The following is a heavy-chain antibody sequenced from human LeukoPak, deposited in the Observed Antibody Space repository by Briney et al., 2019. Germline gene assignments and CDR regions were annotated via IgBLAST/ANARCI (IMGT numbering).Heavy chain of an antibody. V-gene: IGHV1-46*01. CDR1: GYTFTSYY. Sequence: ASVKVSCKASGYTFTSYYMHWVRQAPGQGLEWMGIINPSGGSTSYAQKFQGRVTMTRDTSTSTVYMELSSLRSEDTAVYYCARDYDILTGYYTNYYYYGMDVWGQGTTVTVSS. D-gene: IGHD3-9*01. CDR3: ARDYDILTGYYTNYYYYGMDV. J-gene: IGHJ6*02. CDR2: INPSGGST.